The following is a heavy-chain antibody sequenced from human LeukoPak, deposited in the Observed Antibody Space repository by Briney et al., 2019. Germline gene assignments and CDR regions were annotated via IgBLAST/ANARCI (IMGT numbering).Heavy chain of an antibody. CDR1: TFTFSDYW. Sequence: GSLRLSCVVSTFTFSDYWMSWVRQAPGKGLEWVANIKQDGSEKYYVDSVKGRFTISIDNAKNSLYQQMNSLRVEDTAVYYCAKNRLALNNWGQGTLVTVSS. J-gene: IGHJ4*02. CDR3: AKNRLALNN. CDR2: IKQDGSEK. V-gene: IGHV3-7*03.